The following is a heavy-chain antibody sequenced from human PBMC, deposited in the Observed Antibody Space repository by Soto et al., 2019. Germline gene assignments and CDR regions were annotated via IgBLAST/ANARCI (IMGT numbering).Heavy chain of an antibody. D-gene: IGHD3-16*01. CDR3: ARGMITVTLVPLGNYYYGMDV. Sequence: QVQLVQSGAEVKKPGASVKLSCKASGYAFTSDYMHWVRQAPGQGLEWMGVIKPSGGSISYAQKFQGRGTMPRDTSTSTVYMELSSLRSEDTAIYYCARGMITVTLVPLGNYYYGMDVWGQGTTVTVSS. CDR2: IKPSGGSI. CDR1: GYAFTSDY. J-gene: IGHJ6*02. V-gene: IGHV1-46*01.